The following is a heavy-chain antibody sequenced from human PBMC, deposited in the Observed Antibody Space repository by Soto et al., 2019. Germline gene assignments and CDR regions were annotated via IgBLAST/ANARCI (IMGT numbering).Heavy chain of an antibody. Sequence: SETLSLTCAVYGGSFSGYYWIWIRQSPGKGLEWVGEINHSGSTNYSPSLKSRVTISVDTSKNQFSLKLSSVTAADTAVYYCARLSSSWSYYYYYMDVWGKGTTVTVSS. CDR3: ARLSSSWSYYYYYMDV. J-gene: IGHJ6*03. D-gene: IGHD6-13*01. V-gene: IGHV4-34*01. CDR2: INHSGST. CDR1: GGSFSGYY.